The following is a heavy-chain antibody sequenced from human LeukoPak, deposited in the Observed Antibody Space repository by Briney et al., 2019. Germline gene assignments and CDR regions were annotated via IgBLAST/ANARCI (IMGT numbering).Heavy chain of an antibody. CDR1: GFTFDDYA. J-gene: IGHJ4*02. D-gene: IGHD6-19*01. CDR3: AEAAEYSSGWQSIHY. CDR2: ISGDGGRT. Sequence: GGSLRLSCAASGFTFDDYAMHWVRHAPGKGLEWVSLISGDGGRTYYADSVKGRFTISRDNSKNSLYLQMNSLRPEDTALFYCAEAAEYSSGWQSIHYWGQGTLVTVSS. V-gene: IGHV3-43*02.